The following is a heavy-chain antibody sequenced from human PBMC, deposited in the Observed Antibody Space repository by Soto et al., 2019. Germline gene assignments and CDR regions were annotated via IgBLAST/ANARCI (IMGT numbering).Heavy chain of an antibody. CDR3: AC. V-gene: IGHV3-74*01. CDR1: GVPFTNYG. Sequence: PGGSLILSCAASGVPFTNYGMNWFLQTPGKGLMWVSRISPDGSNVGYSDSVEGRCTVSRDNAKNTLYLQMHSMRAEDTAMSYCACWGQ. CDR2: ISPDGSNV. J-gene: IGHJ6*01.